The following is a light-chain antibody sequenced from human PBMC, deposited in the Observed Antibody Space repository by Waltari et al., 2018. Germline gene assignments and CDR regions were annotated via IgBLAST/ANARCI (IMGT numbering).Light chain of an antibody. J-gene: IGKJ1*01. V-gene: IGKV3-15*01. Sequence: EIVLTQSPATLSVSPGERATLSCRASQSVSTKVAWYQQRPGQAPRLLIYAASSRATGVPARFGGSGSETDFTLTINGLQSEDFAVYYCQHYEGWPPWTFGQGTKV. CDR2: AAS. CDR1: QSVSTK. CDR3: QHYEGWPPWT.